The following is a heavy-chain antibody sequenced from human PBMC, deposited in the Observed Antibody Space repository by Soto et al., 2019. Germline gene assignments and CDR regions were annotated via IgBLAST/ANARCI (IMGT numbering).Heavy chain of an antibody. D-gene: IGHD4-4*01. J-gene: IGHJ6*02. CDR3: ARPEKTTAYYYYAMDV. Sequence: LRLSCAASAFTFSSFDMYWVRQAPGKGLEWLSYISSGSGTIYYADSVKGRFTISRDNAKNSLYLQMNSLRDEDTAVYYCARPEKTTAYYYYAMDVWGQGTTVTVSS. CDR2: ISSGSGTI. CDR1: AFTFSSFD. V-gene: IGHV3-48*02.